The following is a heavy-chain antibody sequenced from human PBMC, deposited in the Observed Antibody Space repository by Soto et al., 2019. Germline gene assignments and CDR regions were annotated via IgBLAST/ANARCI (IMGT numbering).Heavy chain of an antibody. V-gene: IGHV1-69*01. CDR2: IIPIFGTA. J-gene: IGHJ4*02. CDR3: AREGASGSHIGY. CDR1: GGPFSSYA. Sequence: QVQLVQSGAEVKKPGSSVKVSCKASGGPFSSYAISWVRQAPGQGLEWMGGIIPIFGTANYAQKYQGRVTITADESTSTAYMELSRLRSEDTAVYYCAREGASGSHIGYWGQGTLVTVSS. D-gene: IGHD3-22*01.